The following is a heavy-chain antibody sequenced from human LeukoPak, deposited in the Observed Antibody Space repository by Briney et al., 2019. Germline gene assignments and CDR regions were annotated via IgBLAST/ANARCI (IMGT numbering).Heavy chain of an antibody. CDR1: GGSFSGYY. V-gene: IGHV4-34*01. CDR3: ASRRRITMVRGVKAHFDY. J-gene: IGHJ4*02. D-gene: IGHD3-10*01. Sequence: PSETLSLTCAVYGGSFSGYYWSWIRQPPGKGLEWIGEINHSGSTNYNPSLKSRVTISVDTSKNQFSLKLSSVTAADTAVYYCASRRRITMVRGVKAHFDYWGQGTLVTVSS. CDR2: INHSGST.